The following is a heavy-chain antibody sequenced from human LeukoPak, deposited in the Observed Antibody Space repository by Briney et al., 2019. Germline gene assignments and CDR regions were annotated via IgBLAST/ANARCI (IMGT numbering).Heavy chain of an antibody. D-gene: IGHD6-19*01. V-gene: IGHV1-69*02. J-gene: IGHJ6*02. CDR2: IIPILGIA. Sequence: GASVKVSCKASGGTFSSYTISWVRRAPGQGLEWMGRIIPILGIANYAQKFQGRVTITADKSTSTAYMELSSLRSEDTAVYYCARGIAVAGTPSWYYGMDVWGQGTTVTVSS. CDR3: ARGIAVAGTPSWYYGMDV. CDR1: GGTFSSYT.